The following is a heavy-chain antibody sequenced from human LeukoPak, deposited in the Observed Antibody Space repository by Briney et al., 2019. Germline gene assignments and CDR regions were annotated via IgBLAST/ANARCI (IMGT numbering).Heavy chain of an antibody. CDR2: ISGNGDSI. V-gene: IGHV3-23*01. CDR3: AKVYLRSVSGPPSR. CDR1: GFTFSSSG. D-gene: IGHD3-10*01. J-gene: IGHJ4*02. Sequence: GGSLRLSCAASGFTFSSSGMSWVRQAPGKGLEWVSDISGNGDSIYYAESVKGRFTTSRDNSKNTLFLQMNSLRAEDTAVYYCAKVYLRSVSGPPSRWGQGTLVTVSS.